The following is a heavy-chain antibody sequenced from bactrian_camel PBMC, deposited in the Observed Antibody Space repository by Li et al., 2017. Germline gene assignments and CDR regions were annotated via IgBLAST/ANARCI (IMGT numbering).Heavy chain of an antibody. CDR3: TVGGKSYFSDYDVPGPFKY. CDR2: IWTGGGTT. V-gene: IGHV3S54*01. CDR1: GSMPSMNC. J-gene: IGHJ4*01. Sequence: HVQLVESGGGSVQAGGSLRLSCVASGSMPSMNCLGWVRQAPGKEREGVAAIWTGGGTTYYADSVKGRFTISQDNSKNTLYLQMNSLKPEDTGMYYCTVGGKSYFSDYDVPGPFKYWGQGTQVTVS. D-gene: IGHD4*01.